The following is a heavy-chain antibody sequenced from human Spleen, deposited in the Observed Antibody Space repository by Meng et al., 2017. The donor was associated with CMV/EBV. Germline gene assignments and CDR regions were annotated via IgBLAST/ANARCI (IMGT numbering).Heavy chain of an antibody. V-gene: IGHV5-51*01. CDR3: ARPRSGDLYLDF. D-gene: IGHD4-17*01. J-gene: IGHJ4*02. CDR2: IYLGDSDT. Sequence: GESLKISCNGSGYRFTSQWIAWVRLMPGKGLEWMGIIYLGDSDTRYSPSFQGQVTISADKSISTAYLQWSSLKASDTAMYYCARPRSGDLYLDFWGQGTLVTVSS. CDR1: GYRFTSQW.